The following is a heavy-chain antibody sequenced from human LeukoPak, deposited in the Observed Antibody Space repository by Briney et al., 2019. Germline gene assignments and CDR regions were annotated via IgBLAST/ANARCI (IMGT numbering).Heavy chain of an antibody. V-gene: IGHV3-11*01. D-gene: IGHD2-2*02. CDR3: AREEGGDCSRTSCYTSS. Sequence: GGSLRLSCAASGFTFSDYYMSWLRQAPGKGLEGVSYINGSGSTTYYADSVKGRFTISRDNAKNSLYLQMNSLRVEDTAVYYCAREEGGDCSRTSCYTSSWGQGTQVTVST. CDR1: GFTFSDYY. CDR2: INGSGSTT. J-gene: IGHJ4*02.